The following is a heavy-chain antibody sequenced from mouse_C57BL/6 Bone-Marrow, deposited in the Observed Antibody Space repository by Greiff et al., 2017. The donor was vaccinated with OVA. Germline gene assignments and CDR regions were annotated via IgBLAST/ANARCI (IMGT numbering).Heavy chain of an antibody. V-gene: IGHV2-2*01. D-gene: IGHD1-1*01. CDR3: ARIPHYYGSSYEFDY. Sequence: VQRVESGPGLVQPSQSLSITCTVSGFSLTSYGVHWVRQSPGKGLEWLGVIWSGGSTDYNAAFISRLSISKDNSKSQVFFKMNSLQADDTAIYYCARIPHYYGSSYEFDYWGQGTTLTVSS. CDR1: GFSLTSYG. CDR2: IWSGGST. J-gene: IGHJ2*01.